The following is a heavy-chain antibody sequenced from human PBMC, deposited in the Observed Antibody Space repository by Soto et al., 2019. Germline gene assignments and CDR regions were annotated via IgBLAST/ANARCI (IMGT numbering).Heavy chain of an antibody. CDR1: GFNFENYG. CDR2: ISYDGSQK. V-gene: IGHV3-30*18. CDR3: AKHIAIFGVITRRAMDV. J-gene: IGHJ6*02. D-gene: IGHD3-3*01. Sequence: PGGSLRLSCAASGFNFENYGIHWVRQAPSQGLEWVAFISYDGSQKFYGDSVRGRFTVNEDDSKNMVYLEMIDLRREDTALYYCAKHIAIFGVITRRAMDVWGQGTTVTVSS.